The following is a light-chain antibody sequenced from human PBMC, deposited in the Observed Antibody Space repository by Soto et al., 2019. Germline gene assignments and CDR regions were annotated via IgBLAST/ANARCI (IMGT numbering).Light chain of an antibody. CDR3: SSFVGGDSFDVI. Sequence: QSALTQPASVSGSPGQSITISCTGTSSDIGGYNYVSWYQQLPGKAPKLMIYDVIKRPSGVPDRFSGSKSGNTASLTVSGLRADDEAVYYCSSFVGGDSFDVIFGGGTKLTVL. V-gene: IGLV2-8*01. J-gene: IGLJ2*01. CDR1: SSDIGGYNY. CDR2: DVI.